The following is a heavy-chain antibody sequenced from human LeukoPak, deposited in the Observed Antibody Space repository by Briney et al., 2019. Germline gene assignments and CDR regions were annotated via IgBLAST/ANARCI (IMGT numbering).Heavy chain of an antibody. D-gene: IGHD1-7*01. CDR3: ARRITGTTGAFDI. V-gene: IGHV4-59*08. J-gene: IGHJ3*02. CDR1: GGSISSYY. CDR2: VYYSGST. Sequence: PSEILSLTCTVSGGSISSYYWSWIRQPPGKGLEWIGYVYYSGSTNYNPSLKSRVTISVDTSKNQFSLKLSSVTAADTAVYYCARRITGTTGAFDIWGQGTMVTVSS.